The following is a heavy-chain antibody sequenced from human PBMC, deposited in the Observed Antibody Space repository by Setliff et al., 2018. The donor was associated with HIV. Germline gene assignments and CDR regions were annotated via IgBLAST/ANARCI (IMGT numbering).Heavy chain of an antibody. Sequence: VGSLRLSCAASGFTLSYYSMNWVRQAPGKGLEWISYISTSGSTIYYADSVKGRFTISRDNAKNSLYLQMNSLRSEDTAVYYCAREGPQTGDHSLALFWGQGTVVTVSS. CDR1: GFTLSYYS. J-gene: IGHJ4*02. CDR2: ISTSGSTI. V-gene: IGHV3-48*03. CDR3: AREGPQTGDHSLALF. D-gene: IGHD7-27*01.